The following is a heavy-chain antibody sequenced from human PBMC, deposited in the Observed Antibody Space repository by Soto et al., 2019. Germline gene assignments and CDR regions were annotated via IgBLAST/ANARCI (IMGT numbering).Heavy chain of an antibody. D-gene: IGHD3-16*01. CDR3: ARGDSQLSSVFDY. J-gene: IGHJ4*02. CDR1: GGPFPNGGYY. CDR2: THYSGDT. V-gene: IGHV4-31*03. Sequence: SETLSLTCTVSGGPFPNGGYYWSWIRQEPGKGLEWIGYTHYSGDTSYNPSLRSRVTISTDTSKTQFSLRLRSVTSADTAVYYCARGDSQLSSVFDYCGQGMLVTVSS.